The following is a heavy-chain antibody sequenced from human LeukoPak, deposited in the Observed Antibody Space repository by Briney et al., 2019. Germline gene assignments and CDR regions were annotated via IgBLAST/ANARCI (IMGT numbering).Heavy chain of an antibody. CDR1: VDTLSHHH. Sequence: GPFLRLYCAASVDTLSHHHLDRVPQTPGKRLEWVGLTKKKARATTPDYAASVKGNFTISKDDSQTSVFLQMNDRKTETTAVYFCARDGGEGDNSAFDIWGQGTVVTVSS. CDR2: TKKKARATTP. J-gene: IGHJ3*02. D-gene: IGHD3-16*01. CDR3: ARDGGEGDNSAFDI. V-gene: IGHV3-72*01.